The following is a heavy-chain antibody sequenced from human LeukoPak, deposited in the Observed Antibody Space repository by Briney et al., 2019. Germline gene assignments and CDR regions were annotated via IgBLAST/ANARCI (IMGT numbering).Heavy chain of an antibody. CDR2: VYYSGSA. CDR1: GASLEHYY. V-gene: IGHV4-59*08. D-gene: IGHD4-17*01. Sequence: SETLSLTCIVSGASLEHYYWSWIRQPPGKGLEWLGYVYYSGSANYNPSLKSRLTISIDTSRNRFSLRLSSVTAADTGVYFCARQSTVMSSFVVWGQGTLVTVSS. J-gene: IGHJ4*02. CDR3: ARQSTVMSSFVV.